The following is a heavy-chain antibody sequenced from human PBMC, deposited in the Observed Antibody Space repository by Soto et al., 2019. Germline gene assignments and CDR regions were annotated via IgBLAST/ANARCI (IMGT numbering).Heavy chain of an antibody. CDR3: ARNLPLNCLDV. V-gene: IGHV4-39*07. Sequence: SETLSLTCTVSGGSISSSSYYWGWIRQPPGKGLEWIGSIYYSGSTYYNPSLKSRVTISVDTSKKQFSMKLNSVTAADTAVYYCARNLPLNCLDVWGQGTTVTVSS. J-gene: IGHJ6*02. CDR2: IYYSGST. CDR1: GGSISSSSYY. D-gene: IGHD2-15*01.